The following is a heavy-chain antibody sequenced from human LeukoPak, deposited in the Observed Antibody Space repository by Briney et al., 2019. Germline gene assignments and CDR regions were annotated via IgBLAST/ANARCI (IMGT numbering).Heavy chain of an antibody. Sequence: GGSLRLSCAASGFTVSSNYMSWVRQAPGKGMEWVSVIYSGGSTYYADSVKGRFTISRDNYKNTLYLQMNSLRAEDTAVYYCASPVLDDRDAFYIWGQGTMVTVSS. CDR2: IYSGGST. CDR3: ASPVLDDRDAFYI. J-gene: IGHJ3*02. V-gene: IGHV3-66*02. CDR1: GFTVSSNY.